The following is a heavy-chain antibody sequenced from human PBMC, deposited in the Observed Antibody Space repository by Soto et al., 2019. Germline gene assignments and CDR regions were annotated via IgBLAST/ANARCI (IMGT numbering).Heavy chain of an antibody. CDR1: GFTFSSYA. D-gene: IGHD1-26*01. CDR3: AKDLRNWYSDY. J-gene: IGHJ4*02. Sequence: EVQLLESGGGLVQPGGSLRLSCPASGFTFSSYAMSWVRQAPGKGLEWVSSISGSGGSTYYADSVTGRFTISRDNSKNTLYLQMNSLRAEDTAVYYCAKDLRNWYSDYWGQGTLVIVSS. CDR2: ISGSGGST. V-gene: IGHV3-23*01.